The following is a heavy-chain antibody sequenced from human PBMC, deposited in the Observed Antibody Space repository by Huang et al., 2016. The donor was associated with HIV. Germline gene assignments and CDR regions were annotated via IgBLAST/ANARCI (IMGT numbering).Heavy chain of an antibody. D-gene: IGHD3-10*01. CDR2: ISGSGVST. CDR1: GFTFSSYA. CDR3: AKGEFVGESYFDQ. V-gene: IGHV3-23*01. J-gene: IGHJ4*02. Sequence: VQLLESGGGLVQPGGSRRLSCAASGFTFSSYAMSWVRQAPGKGLEWVSTISGSGVSTYHADSVKGRFTTSRDNSENMLYLQMHTLRAEDTAVYYCAKGEFVGESYFDQRGQGTLVTVSS.